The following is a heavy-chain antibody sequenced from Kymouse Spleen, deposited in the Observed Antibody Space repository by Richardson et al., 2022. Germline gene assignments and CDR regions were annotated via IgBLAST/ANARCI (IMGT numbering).Heavy chain of an antibody. J-gene: IGHJ6*02. V-gene: IGHV4-39*01. Sequence: QLQLQESGPGLVKPSETLSLTCTVSGGSISSSSYYWGWIRQPPGKGLEWIGSIYYSGSTYYNPSLKSRVTISVDTSKNQFSLKLSSVTAADTAVYYCARSMVRGVLYYYYYYGMDVWGQGTTVTVSS. CDR1: GGSISSSSYY. D-gene: IGHD3-10*01. CDR3: ARSMVRGVLYYYYYYGMDV. CDR2: IYYSGST.